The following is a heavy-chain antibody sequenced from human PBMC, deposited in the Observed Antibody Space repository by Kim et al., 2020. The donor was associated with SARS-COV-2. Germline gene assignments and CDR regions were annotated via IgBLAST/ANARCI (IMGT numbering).Heavy chain of an antibody. CDR2: IYYSGST. Sequence: SETLSLTCTVSGGSISSGDYYWSWIRQPPGKGLEWIGYIYYSGSTYYNPSLKSRVTISVDTSKNQFSLKLSSVTAADTAVYYCARGGPPVGTISYYYGMDVWGQGTTVTVSS. D-gene: IGHD3-3*01. CDR1: GGSISSGDYY. CDR3: ARGGPPVGTISYYYGMDV. V-gene: IGHV4-30-4*01. J-gene: IGHJ6*02.